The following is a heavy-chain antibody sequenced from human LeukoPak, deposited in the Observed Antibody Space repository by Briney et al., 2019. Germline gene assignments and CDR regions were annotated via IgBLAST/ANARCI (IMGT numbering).Heavy chain of an antibody. CDR2: IRYDGSNK. J-gene: IGHJ4*02. Sequence: GGSLRLSCAASGFTFSSYGMHWVHQAPGKGLEWVAFIRYDGSNKYYADSVKGRFTISRDNSKNTLYLQMNSLRAEDTAVYYCARGGAEKAAGEGSYFDYWGQGTLVTVSS. CDR1: GFTFSSYG. CDR3: ARGGAEKAAGEGSYFDY. V-gene: IGHV3-30*02. D-gene: IGHD6-13*01.